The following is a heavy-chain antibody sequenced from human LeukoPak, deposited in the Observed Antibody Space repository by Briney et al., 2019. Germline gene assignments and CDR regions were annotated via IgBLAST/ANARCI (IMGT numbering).Heavy chain of an antibody. CDR1: GFSLSINS. Sequence: PGGSLRLSCAVSGFSLSINSMCWVRQAPGKGLEWVSGISRDGDKTYYVDSVEGRFTISRDTSKNTLYLQMDTLRVEDTATYYCAKEEVPNDYWGQGTLVTVSS. V-gene: IGHV3-23*01. CDR2: ISRDGDKT. J-gene: IGHJ4*02. CDR3: AKEEVPNDY.